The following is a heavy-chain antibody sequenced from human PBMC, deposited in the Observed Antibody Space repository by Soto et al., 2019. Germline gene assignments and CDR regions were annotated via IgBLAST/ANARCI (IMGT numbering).Heavy chain of an antibody. D-gene: IGHD5-12*01. CDR1: GGTFNNYP. V-gene: IGHV1-69*01. CDR2: SIPIFGTA. J-gene: IGHJ6*02. CDR3: ARGRGYSGDDHYYYFDMDV. Sequence: QVQLVQSGAEVKKPASSVKVSCKASGGTFNNYPITWVRQAPGEGLEWRGGSIPIFGTANYAQNFQGRVTISVDESTSTAYMELSSLRSEDTAVYYCARGRGYSGDDHYYYFDMDVWGQGTTGTVSS.